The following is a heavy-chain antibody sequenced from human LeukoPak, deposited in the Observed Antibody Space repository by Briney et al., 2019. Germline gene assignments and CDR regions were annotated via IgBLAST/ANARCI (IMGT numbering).Heavy chain of an antibody. CDR2: ISSSSSYI. V-gene: IGHV3-21*01. D-gene: IGHD5-18*01. CDR1: GFTFSSYS. J-gene: IGHJ4*02. CDR3: ARGTYSYRRLFDY. Sequence: TGGSLRLSCAASGFTFSSYSMNWVRQAPGKGLEWVSSISSSSSYIYYADSVKGRFTISRDNAKNSLYLQMNSLRAEDTAVYYCARGTYSYRRLFDYWGQGTLVTVSS.